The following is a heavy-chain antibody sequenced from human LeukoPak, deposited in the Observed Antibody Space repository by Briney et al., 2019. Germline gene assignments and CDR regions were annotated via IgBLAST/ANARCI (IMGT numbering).Heavy chain of an antibody. D-gene: IGHD1-26*01. V-gene: IGHV3-7*01. CDR1: GLIFGSRW. CDR2: IKRDGSGE. CDR3: ASLLGDKTIFDF. J-gene: IGHJ4*02. Sequence: GGSLRLSCAASGLIFGSRWMSWIRQAPGKGLEWVANIKRDGSGEYYLDSVKGRFTISRDNAKNSLYLQMNSLRAEDTAVYYCASLLGDKTIFDFWGQGTLVTVFS.